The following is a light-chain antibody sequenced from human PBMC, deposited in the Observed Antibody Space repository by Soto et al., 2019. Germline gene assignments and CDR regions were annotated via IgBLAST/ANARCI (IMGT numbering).Light chain of an antibody. CDR3: QQYYSTPPVT. CDR1: QSVLYSSNNKNY. J-gene: IGKJ4*01. CDR2: WAS. Sequence: DIVMTQSPDSLAVSLGERATINCKSSQSVLYSSNNKNYLAWYQQKPGQPPKLLISWASNRESGVPDRFTGSGSGTDFTLTISSLQAEDVAVYYCQQYYSTPPVTFGGGTKVEIK. V-gene: IGKV4-1*01.